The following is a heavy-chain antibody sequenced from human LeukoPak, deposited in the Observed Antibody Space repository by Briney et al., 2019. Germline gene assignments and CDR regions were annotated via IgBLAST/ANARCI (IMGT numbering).Heavy chain of an antibody. Sequence: SETLSLTCTVSGRSITGSSYYWGWIRQPPGKGLEWIGSTYYSGSTYYNPSLKSRVTIPVDTSKNQFSLKLSSVTAADTAVYYCARHYYDRTGYYYFDYWGQGTLVTVSS. CDR2: TYYSGST. V-gene: IGHV4-39*01. D-gene: IGHD3-22*01. CDR1: GRSITGSSYY. CDR3: ARHYYDRTGYYYFDY. J-gene: IGHJ4*02.